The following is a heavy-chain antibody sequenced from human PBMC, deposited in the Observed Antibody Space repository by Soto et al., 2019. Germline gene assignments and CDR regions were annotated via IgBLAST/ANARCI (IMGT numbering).Heavy chain of an antibody. Sequence: ASGKVSCKASGYKFITYFIHWVRQAPGQGLEWMGMIHPSGDTGYAQKFRGRVTMTIDTSTTTAYMELRNLSSEDTAVYFSVRGYCTTSPCSGDFQFWGQGTLVTVSS. CDR1: GYKFITYF. CDR3: VRGYCTTSPCSGDFQF. D-gene: IGHD2-15*01. V-gene: IGHV1-46*01. CDR2: IHPSGDT. J-gene: IGHJ1*01.